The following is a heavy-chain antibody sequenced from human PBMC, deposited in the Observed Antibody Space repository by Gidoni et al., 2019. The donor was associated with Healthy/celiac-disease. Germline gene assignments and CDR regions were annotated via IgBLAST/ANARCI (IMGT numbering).Heavy chain of an antibody. V-gene: IGHV4-39*01. J-gene: IGHJ4*02. D-gene: IGHD4-17*01. CDR3: ASNNPYGDKKDDY. CDR2: IYYSGRT. CDR1: GGSISSSSYY. Sequence: QLQLQESGPGLVKPSETLSLTCTVSGGSISSSSYYWGWIRQPPGKGLAWIGSIYYSGRTYYNPSLKSRVTISVDTSKNQFSLKLSSVTAADTAVYYCASNNPYGDKKDDYWGQGTLVTVSS.